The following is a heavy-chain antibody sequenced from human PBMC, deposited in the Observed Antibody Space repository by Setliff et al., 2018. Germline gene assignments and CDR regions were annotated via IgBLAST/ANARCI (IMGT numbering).Heavy chain of an antibody. V-gene: IGHV1-18*01. Sequence: ASVKVSRKSSGFTFTDYGITWVRQVPGQGLEWMGWINNYNFNTQYAQKFQGRVTVTTDTSTTTAYMELRSLRADDTAVYYCAGINFYVSSGYYYAPELWGQGTTVTVSS. CDR1: GFTFTDYG. J-gene: IGHJ4*02. CDR3: AGINFYVSSGYYYAPEL. D-gene: IGHD3-22*01. CDR2: INNYNFNT.